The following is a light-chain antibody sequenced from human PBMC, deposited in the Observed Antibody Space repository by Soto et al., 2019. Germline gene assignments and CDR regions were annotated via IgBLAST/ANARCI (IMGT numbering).Light chain of an antibody. CDR3: QQYTSFFYT. CDR2: DGS. V-gene: IGKV1-5*01. CDR1: QSISSW. J-gene: IGKJ2*01. Sequence: DIQMTQSPSTLSASVGDRVTITCRASQSISSWLAWYQQKPGKAPNLLIYDGSSLQSGVPSRFRGSGSGTEFTLTISSLQPDDFETHYSQQYTSFFYTFLQGTKVDIK.